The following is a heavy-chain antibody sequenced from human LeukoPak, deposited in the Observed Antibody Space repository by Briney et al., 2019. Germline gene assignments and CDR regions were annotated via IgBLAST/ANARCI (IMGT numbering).Heavy chain of an antibody. CDR3: ASHPGIAVAGTGHSYS. D-gene: IGHD6-19*01. CDR2: IYSAGTS. V-gene: IGHV3-53*01. Sequence: GGSLRLSCTVSGFSVSAIYLSWVRQVPGKGLQWVSGIYSAGTSFHAESLEGRFTVSRDFSKNILYLQMNSLRAEGTGVYYCASHPGIAVAGTGHSYSWGQGTMVTVSS. CDR1: GFSVSAIY. J-gene: IGHJ3*02.